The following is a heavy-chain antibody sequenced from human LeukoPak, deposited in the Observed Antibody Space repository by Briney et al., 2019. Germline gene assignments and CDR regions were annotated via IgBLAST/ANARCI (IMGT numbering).Heavy chain of an antibody. CDR1: GGSISSGGYY. CDR2: IFYSGST. J-gene: IGHJ6*02. D-gene: IGHD2-2*01. Sequence: SSETQSLTCAVSGGSISSGGYYWSWIRQHPGEGLEWIGYIFYSGSTYYNPSLKSRVTISVDTSKNQFSLKLSSVTAADTAVYYCARQRRYCSSTSCYFGYYGLDVWGQGTTVTVSS. V-gene: IGHV4-31*11. CDR3: ARQRRYCSSTSCYFGYYGLDV.